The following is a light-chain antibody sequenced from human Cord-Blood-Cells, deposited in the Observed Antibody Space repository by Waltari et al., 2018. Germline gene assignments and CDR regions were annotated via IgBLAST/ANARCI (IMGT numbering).Light chain of an antibody. V-gene: IGLV3-19*01. CDR2: CKN. CDR1: SLRSYY. Sequence: SSELTQDPAVSVALGQTVRITCQGDSLRSYYASSYQLKPGQSPVLFIYCKNNRPTGIPDRVAGSIAGNTASLTITGAQAEDESDYYCNSRDSSGNHLRVFGGGTKLTVL. J-gene: IGLJ2*01. CDR3: NSRDSSGNHLRV.